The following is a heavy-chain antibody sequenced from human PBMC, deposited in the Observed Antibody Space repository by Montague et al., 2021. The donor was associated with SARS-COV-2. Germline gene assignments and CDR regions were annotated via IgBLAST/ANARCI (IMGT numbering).Heavy chain of an antibody. CDR3: ARDSQRSDFDY. CDR1: GGSISTGHY. V-gene: IGHV4-31*11. CDR2: IFYSGRT. J-gene: IGHJ4*02. Sequence: TLSLTCGVSGGSISTGHYWSWVRQHPRKGLEWIGDIFYSGRTYYNPSFKSRVTISVDRSNNQFSLELSSVTAADTAVYYCARDSQRSDFDYWGQGILVTVSS. D-gene: IGHD6-25*01.